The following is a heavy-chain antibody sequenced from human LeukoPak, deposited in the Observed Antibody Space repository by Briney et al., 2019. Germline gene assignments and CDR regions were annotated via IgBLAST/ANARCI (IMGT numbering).Heavy chain of an antibody. CDR3: ARESSSSWYGMDV. CDR2: ISYDGSNK. V-gene: IGHV3-30*04. J-gene: IGHJ6*02. Sequence: GGSLRLSCAASGFTFSSYAMHWVRQAPGKGLEWVAVISYDGSNKYYADSVKGRFTISRDNFKNTLYLQMNSLRAEDTAVYYCARESSSSWYGMDVWGQGTTVTVSS. D-gene: IGHD6-13*01. CDR1: GFTFSSYA.